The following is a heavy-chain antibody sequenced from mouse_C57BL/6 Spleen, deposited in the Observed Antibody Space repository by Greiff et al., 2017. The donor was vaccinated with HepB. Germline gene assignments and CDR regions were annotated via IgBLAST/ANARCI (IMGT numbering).Heavy chain of an antibody. D-gene: IGHD1-1*01. Sequence: EVKLVESGGGLVKPGGSLKLSCAASGFTFSDYGMHWVRQAPEKGLEWVAYISSGSSTIYYADTVKGRFTISRDNAKNTLFLQMIRLRSEDTAMYYCARDYGSSFYWDVWFAYWGQGTLVTVSA. V-gene: IGHV5-17*01. CDR3: ARDYGSSFYWDVWFAY. CDR1: GFTFSDYG. CDR2: ISSGSSTI. J-gene: IGHJ3*01.